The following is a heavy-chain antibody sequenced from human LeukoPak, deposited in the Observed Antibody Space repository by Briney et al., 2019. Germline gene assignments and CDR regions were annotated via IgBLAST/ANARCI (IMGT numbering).Heavy chain of an antibody. J-gene: IGHJ4*02. CDR2: TNHSGST. Sequence: PSETLSLTCAVYGGSFSGYYWSWIRQPPGKGLEWIGETNHSGSTNYNPSLKSRVTISVDTSKNQFSLKLSSVTAADTAVYYCARENSSSSPPYYFDYWGQGTLVTVSS. D-gene: IGHD6-6*01. V-gene: IGHV4-34*01. CDR3: ARENSSSSPPYYFDY. CDR1: GGSFSGYY.